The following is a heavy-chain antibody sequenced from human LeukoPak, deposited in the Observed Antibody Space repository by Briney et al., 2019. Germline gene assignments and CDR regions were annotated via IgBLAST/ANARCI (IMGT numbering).Heavy chain of an antibody. V-gene: IGHV1-46*01. Sequence: ASVKVSCKASGYTFTSYYMHWVRQAPGQGLEWMGIINPSGGSTSYAQKFQGRVTMTRDTSTSTVYMELSSLRSEDTAVYYCARALGYCSGGSCTRGYNWFDPWGQGTLVTVSS. D-gene: IGHD2-15*01. CDR1: GYTFTSYY. CDR2: INPSGGST. J-gene: IGHJ5*02. CDR3: ARALGYCSGGSCTRGYNWFDP.